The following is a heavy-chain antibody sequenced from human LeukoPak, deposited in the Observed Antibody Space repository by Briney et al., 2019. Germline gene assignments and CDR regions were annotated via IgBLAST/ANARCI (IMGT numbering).Heavy chain of an antibody. D-gene: IGHD6-13*01. CDR3: ARVPTDSSSWYPVDY. CDR2: ISAYNGNT. J-gene: IGHJ4*02. V-gene: IGHV1-18*01. Sequence: ASVKVSCKASGYTFTSYGISWVRQAPGQGLEWMGWISAYNGNTNYAQKLQGRVTMTTDTSTSTAYMELRSLRSDDTAVCYCARVPTDSSSWYPVDYWGQGTLVTVSS. CDR1: GYTFTSYG.